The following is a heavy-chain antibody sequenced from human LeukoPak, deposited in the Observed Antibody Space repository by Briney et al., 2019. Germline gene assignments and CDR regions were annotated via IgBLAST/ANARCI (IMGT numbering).Heavy chain of an antibody. Sequence: SETLSLTCTVSGGSISSSSSYWGWIRQPPGKGLEWIGSIYYSGSAYYNPSLKSRVPMSVDTSKNQFSLKLSSVTAADTAVYYCARRIRNYYYVDVWGKGTTVTVSS. CDR3: ARRIRNYYYVDV. D-gene: IGHD2-15*01. CDR2: IYYSGSA. CDR1: GGSISSSSSY. V-gene: IGHV4-39*01. J-gene: IGHJ6*03.